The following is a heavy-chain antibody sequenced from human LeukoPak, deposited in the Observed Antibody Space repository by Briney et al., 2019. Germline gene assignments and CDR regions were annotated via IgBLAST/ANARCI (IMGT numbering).Heavy chain of an antibody. CDR2: SSDSGST. CDR1: GGSISSYY. V-gene: IGHV4-59*01. Sequence: SETLSLTCTVSGGSISSYYWSWIRQPPGKGLEWIGYSSDSGSTNYNPYLKSRVTLLVDTSKNQFSLNLFSVTAADTAVYYCARGSDYGDSWGQGTLVTVSS. CDR3: ARGSDYGDS. J-gene: IGHJ4*02.